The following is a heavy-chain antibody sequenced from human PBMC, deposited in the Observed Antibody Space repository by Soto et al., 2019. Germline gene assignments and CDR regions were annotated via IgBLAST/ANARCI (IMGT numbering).Heavy chain of an antibody. D-gene: IGHD3-9*01. V-gene: IGHV1-18*01. CDR1: GYTFTSYG. CDR2: ISAYNGNT. CDR3: ARDHVRPYERLTGYTEKNAFES. Sequence: AAVKVSCKASGYTFTSYGISWVRQSPGQGLEWMGWISAYNGNTNYAQKLQGRVTMTTDTSTSTAYMELRSLRSDDTAVYYCARDHVRPYERLTGYTEKNAFESWGKGTMV. J-gene: IGHJ3*02.